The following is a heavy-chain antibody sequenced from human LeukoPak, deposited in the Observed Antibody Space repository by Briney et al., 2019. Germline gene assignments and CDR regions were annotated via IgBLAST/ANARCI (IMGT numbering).Heavy chain of an antibody. CDR3: ATADVAVAGTPDY. CDR2: FDPEDGET. CDR1: GYTLTELS. J-gene: IGHJ4*02. V-gene: IGHV1-24*01. Sequence: ASVKVSCKVSGYTLTELSMHWVRQAPGKGLEWMGRFDPEDGETIYAQKFQGRVTMTEDTSTNTAYMELSSLRSEDTAVYYCATADVAVAGTPDYWGQGTLVTVSS. D-gene: IGHD6-19*01.